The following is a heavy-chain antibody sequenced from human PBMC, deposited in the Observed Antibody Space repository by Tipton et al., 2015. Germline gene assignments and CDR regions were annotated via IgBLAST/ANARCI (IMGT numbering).Heavy chain of an antibody. CDR2: TIAIFGTT. Sequence: QVQLVQSGAEVKKPGSSVRVSCKASGGTLNNYGVNWVRQAPGQGLEWMAGTIAIFGTTSYAQKFQGRVTMTADESTSTAYMEVSSLRSEDTAVYYCARDRNYYDSSTYNHYYYGMDVWGQGTTVTVSS. CDR1: GGTLNNYG. CDR3: ARDRNYYDSSTYNHYYYGMDV. J-gene: IGHJ6*02. D-gene: IGHD3-22*01. V-gene: IGHV1-69*01.